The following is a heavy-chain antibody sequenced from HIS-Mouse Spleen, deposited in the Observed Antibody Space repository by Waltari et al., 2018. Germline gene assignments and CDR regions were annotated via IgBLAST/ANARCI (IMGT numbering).Heavy chain of an antibody. Sequence: EVQLLESGGGLVQPGGSLRLAWAASGFPLRSYAMSWVRQAPGKGLEWVSAISGSGGSTYYADSVKGRFTISRDNSKNTLYLQMNSLRAEDTAVYYCAQNYYGSGSYYYWGQGTLVTVSS. J-gene: IGHJ4*02. CDR2: ISGSGGST. CDR3: AQNYYGSGSYYY. CDR1: GFPLRSYA. D-gene: IGHD3-10*01. V-gene: IGHV3-23*01.